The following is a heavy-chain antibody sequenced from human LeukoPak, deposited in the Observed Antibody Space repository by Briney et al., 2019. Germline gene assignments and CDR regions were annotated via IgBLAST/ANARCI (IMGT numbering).Heavy chain of an antibody. Sequence: SETLSLTCTVSGGSISSSSYYWGWIRQPPGKGLEWIGSIYYSGSTYYNPSLKSRVTISVDTSKNQFSLKLSSVTAADTAVYYCARGGIAAARSGASDYWGQGTLVTVSS. J-gene: IGHJ4*02. CDR2: IYYSGST. D-gene: IGHD6-13*01. CDR3: ARGGIAAARSGASDY. CDR1: GGSISSSSYY. V-gene: IGHV4-39*01.